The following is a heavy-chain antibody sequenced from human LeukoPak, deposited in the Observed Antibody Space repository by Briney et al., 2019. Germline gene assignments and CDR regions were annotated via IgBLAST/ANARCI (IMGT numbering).Heavy chain of an antibody. V-gene: IGHV4-34*01. CDR2: INHSGST. CDR1: GGSFSAFY. J-gene: IGHJ5*02. D-gene: IGHD3-10*01. Sequence: KPSETLSLTCAVYGGSFSAFYWSWIRQPPGKGLEWIGEINHSGSTNYNPSLKSRVTISLDTSKNQFFLNLSSVTAADTAVYYCARDSYSGNMGPWGQGTLVTVSS. CDR3: ARDSYSGNMGP.